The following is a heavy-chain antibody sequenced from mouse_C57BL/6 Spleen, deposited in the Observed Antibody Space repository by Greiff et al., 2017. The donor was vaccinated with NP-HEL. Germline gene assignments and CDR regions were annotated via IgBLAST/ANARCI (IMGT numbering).Heavy chain of an antibody. J-gene: IGHJ2*01. V-gene: IGHV5-17*01. Sequence: EVKVVESGGGLVKPGGSLKLSCAASGFTFSDYGMHWVRQAPEKRLEWVAYISSGSSTIYYADTVKGRFTISRDNAKNTLFLQMTSLRSEDTAMYYCARGGFPYYFDYWGQGTTLTVSS. CDR2: ISSGSSTI. CDR1: GFTFSDYG. CDR3: ARGGFPYYFDY.